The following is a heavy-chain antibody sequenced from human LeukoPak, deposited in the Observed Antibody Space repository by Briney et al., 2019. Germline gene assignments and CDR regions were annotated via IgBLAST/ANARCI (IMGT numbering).Heavy chain of an antibody. CDR2: IIPIFGTA. D-gene: IGHD3-22*01. CDR1: GGTFSRYG. J-gene: IGHJ4*02. CDR3: AYDSSGYSPFDY. Sequence: AASVKVSCKASGGTFSRYGTSWVRQARGQGLEWMGGIIPIFGTANYAQKFQGRVTITADESTSTAYMELSSLRSEDTAVYYCAYDSSGYSPFDYWGQGTLVTVSS. V-gene: IGHV1-69*13.